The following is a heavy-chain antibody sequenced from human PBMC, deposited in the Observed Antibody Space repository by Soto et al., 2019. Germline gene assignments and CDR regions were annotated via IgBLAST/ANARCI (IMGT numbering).Heavy chain of an antibody. CDR1: GYTFTSYY. CDR2: INPSGGST. CDR3: ARDGGSKTTVTGPKNWFDP. Sequence: GASVKVSCKASGYTFTSYYMHWVRQAPGQGLEWMGIINPSGGSTSYAQKFQGRVTMTRDTSTSTVYMELSSLRSEDTAVHYCARDGGSKTTVTGPKNWFDPWGQGTLVTVSS. V-gene: IGHV1-46*03. J-gene: IGHJ5*02. D-gene: IGHD4-17*01.